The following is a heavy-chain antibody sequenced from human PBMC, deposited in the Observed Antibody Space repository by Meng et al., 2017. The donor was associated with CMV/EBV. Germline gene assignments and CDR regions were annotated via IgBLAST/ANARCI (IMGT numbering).Heavy chain of an antibody. J-gene: IGHJ4*02. CDR2: IKQDGSEK. V-gene: IGHV3-7*01. D-gene: IGHD6-19*01. CDR1: GFTFSSYW. Sequence: GESLKISCAASGFTFSSYWMSWVRQAPGKGLEWVANIKQDGSEKYYVDSVKGRFTISRDNAKNSLSLQMNSLRAEDTAVYYCARDIRRQWLVRGDYFDYWGQGTLVTVSS. CDR3: ARDIRRQWLVRGDYFDY.